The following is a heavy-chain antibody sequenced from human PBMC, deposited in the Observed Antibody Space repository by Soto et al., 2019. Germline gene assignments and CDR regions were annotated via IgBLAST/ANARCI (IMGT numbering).Heavy chain of an antibody. Sequence: QVQLQQWGAGLLKPSETLSLTCAVYGGSFSGYYWSWIRQPPGKGLEWIGEINHRGSTKYNPSLKNRVNISVGTSKNQFTLKQGSVTAADTSVYYCARTPYRSGHFYPWRKGTLVTVSS. J-gene: IGHJ5*02. D-gene: IGHD3-10*01. CDR2: INHRGST. CDR3: ARTPYRSGHFYP. CDR1: GGSFSGYY. V-gene: IGHV4-34*01.